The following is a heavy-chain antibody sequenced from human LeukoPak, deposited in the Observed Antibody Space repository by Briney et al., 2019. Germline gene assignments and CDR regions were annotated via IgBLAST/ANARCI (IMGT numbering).Heavy chain of an antibody. J-gene: IGHJ4*02. D-gene: IGHD1-26*01. Sequence: GESLKISCQGSGYSFTRHGIAWARQMPGKGLEWMGTVYPGDSDTTYSTSFQGQVTISADRSINIAYLQWSSLKASDTAMYDCARRAAGILGANDYWGQGTLVTVSS. CDR2: VYPGDSDT. CDR1: GYSFTRHG. V-gene: IGHV5-51*01. CDR3: ARRAAGILGANDY.